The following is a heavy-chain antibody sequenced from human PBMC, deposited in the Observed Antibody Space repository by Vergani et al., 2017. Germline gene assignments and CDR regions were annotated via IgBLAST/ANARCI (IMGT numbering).Heavy chain of an antibody. CDR1: GITFSSYA. V-gene: IGHV3-30-3*01. J-gene: IGHJ6*03. Sequence: QVQLVESGGGVVQSGRSLRLSCAASGITFSSYAMHWVRQAPGKGLEWVAVISFDGSNKYYADSVKGRFTISRDNSKNTLYLQMNSLRAEDTAVYYCAGANTGPTRYYYMDVWGKGTTVTVSS. CDR3: AGANTGPTRYYYMDV. D-gene: IGHD2-8*02. CDR2: ISFDGSNK.